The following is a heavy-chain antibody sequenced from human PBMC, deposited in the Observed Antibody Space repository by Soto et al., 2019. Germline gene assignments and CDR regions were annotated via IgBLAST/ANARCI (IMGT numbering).Heavy chain of an antibody. CDR2: IKSKTDGGTA. CDR1: GFIFSKAW. J-gene: IGHJ4*02. V-gene: IGHV3-15*01. Sequence: GGSLRLSCAASGFIFSKAWVSWVRQAPGKGLEWVGLIKSKTDGGTADYAAPVKGRFTISRDDSKNTLYLQMNSLKTEDTAMYYCTTAGLSRWGQGALVTV. D-gene: IGHD3-10*01. CDR3: TTAGLSR.